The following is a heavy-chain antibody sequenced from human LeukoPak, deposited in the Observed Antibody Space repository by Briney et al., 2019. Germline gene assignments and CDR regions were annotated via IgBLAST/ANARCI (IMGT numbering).Heavy chain of an antibody. J-gene: IGHJ4*02. CDR1: GYTFISYG. Sequence: ASVKVSCKASGYTFISYGISWVRQAPGQGLEWMGWISAYNGNTNYAQKLQGRVTMTTDTSTSTAYMELRSLRSDDTAVYYCARDLRITMVRGVTPGYWGQGTLVTVSS. CDR2: ISAYNGNT. D-gene: IGHD3-10*01. V-gene: IGHV1-18*01. CDR3: ARDLRITMVRGVTPGY.